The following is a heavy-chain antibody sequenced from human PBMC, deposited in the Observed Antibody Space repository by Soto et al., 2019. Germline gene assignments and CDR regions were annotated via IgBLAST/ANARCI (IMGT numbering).Heavy chain of an antibody. D-gene: IGHD1-7*01. Sequence: TSETLSLTCAVSGGSISSGGYSWSWIRQPPGKGLEWIGYISHSGSTYYNPSLKSRVTISLDRSKNQFSLKLSSVTAADTAVYYCAREENYSAFFDYWGQGTLVTVS. CDR3: AREENYSAFFDY. CDR1: GGSISSGGYS. V-gene: IGHV4-30-2*01. CDR2: ISHSGST. J-gene: IGHJ4*02.